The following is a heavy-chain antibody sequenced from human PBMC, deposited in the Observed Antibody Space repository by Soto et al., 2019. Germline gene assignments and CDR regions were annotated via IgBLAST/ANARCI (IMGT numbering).Heavy chain of an antibody. V-gene: IGHV3-49*04. D-gene: IGHD1-26*01. J-gene: IGHJ4*02. CDR2: IRKQSYQETT. Sequence: LRLYCSGSGYPSDDFARNRVRKAPGNRLAWVGLIRKQSYQETTEYAAAAKGRFTISRDTSNGIAYLQMNCLNIEASAVSYCSGAESPSTAYFSLYRGQGTPVTV. CDR1: GYPSDDFA. CDR3: SGAESPSTAYFSLY.